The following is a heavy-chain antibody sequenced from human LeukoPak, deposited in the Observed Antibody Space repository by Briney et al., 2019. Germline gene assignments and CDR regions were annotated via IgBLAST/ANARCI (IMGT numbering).Heavy chain of an antibody. J-gene: IGHJ4*02. Sequence: PGGSLRLSCAASGFSFSSNWMSWVRQAPGKGLEWVANIKQDGSEKYYVDSVKGRFTISRDNAKNSLYLQMYSLRAEDTAVYYCARVGGYCSSTSCYYTGRATDYWGQGTLVTVSS. CDR1: GFSFSSNW. D-gene: IGHD2-2*01. CDR2: IKQDGSEK. CDR3: ARVGGYCSSTSCYYTGRATDY. V-gene: IGHV3-7*01.